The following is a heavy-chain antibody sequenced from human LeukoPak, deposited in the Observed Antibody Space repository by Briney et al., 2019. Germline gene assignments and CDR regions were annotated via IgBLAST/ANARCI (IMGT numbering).Heavy chain of an antibody. J-gene: IGHJ4*02. CDR3: ATLPNLGELSY. CDR2: INTNTGNP. CDR1: GYTFTSNA. V-gene: IGHV7-4-1*02. D-gene: IGHD3-16*02. Sequence: PQASVKVSCKASGYTFTSNAMNWVRQAPGQGLEWMGRINTNTGNPTYAQDFTGRFVFSLDTSVSTAYLQISSLKAEDTAVYYCATLPNLGELSYWGQGTLVTVSS.